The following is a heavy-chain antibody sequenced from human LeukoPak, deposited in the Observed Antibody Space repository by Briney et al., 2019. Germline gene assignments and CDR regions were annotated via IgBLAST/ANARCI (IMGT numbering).Heavy chain of an antibody. J-gene: IGHJ6*02. CDR2: ITPAMGGT. CDR3: ARAKYCSGGSCYSYYYYGMDV. Sequence: ASVNVSCKASGYTFTVYYMRWVCQAPGEGLEWMLWITPAMGGTNYAQNFQGRVTMTRDTSISTAYMELSRLRSDDTAVYYCARAKYCSGGSCYSYYYYGMDVWGQGTTVTVSS. D-gene: IGHD2-15*01. CDR1: GYTFTVYY. V-gene: IGHV1-2*02.